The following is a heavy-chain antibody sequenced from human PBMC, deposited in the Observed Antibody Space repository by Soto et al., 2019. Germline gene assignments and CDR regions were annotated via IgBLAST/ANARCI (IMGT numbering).Heavy chain of an antibody. D-gene: IGHD1-7*01. CDR3: ASRDPGTSVDY. Sequence: QVQLQESGPGLVKPSGTLSLTCAVSGGSFTSNNWWTWVRQPPGQGLEWIGEIYRTGSTNYNPSLKSRVTISLDKSETQFSRKVTSLTAADTAVYYCASRDPGTSVDYWGQGTLVTVSS. V-gene: IGHV4-4*02. CDR1: GGSFTSNNW. J-gene: IGHJ4*02. CDR2: IYRTGST.